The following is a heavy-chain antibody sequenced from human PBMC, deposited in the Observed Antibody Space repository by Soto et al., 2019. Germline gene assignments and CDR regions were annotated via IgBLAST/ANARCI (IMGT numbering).Heavy chain of an antibody. V-gene: IGHV1-2*02. CDR2: INPKSGGT. J-gene: IGHJ4*02. Sequence: ASVKISCKASGYTFPVYYMHWVRQAPGQGLEWMGWINPKSGGTMYPQKFQGRVTMTWDTFISTAYMALTRLRSDDTAVYYCARDLAKGGGSAGFDYWGQGPLVTVSS. CDR1: GYTFPVYY. CDR3: ARDLAKGGGSAGFDY. D-gene: IGHD1-26*01.